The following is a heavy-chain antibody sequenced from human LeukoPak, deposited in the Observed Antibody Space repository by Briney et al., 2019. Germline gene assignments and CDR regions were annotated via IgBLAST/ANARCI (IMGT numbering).Heavy chain of an antibody. D-gene: IGHD2-15*01. Sequence: GGSLRLSCAASGFTFSSYAMHWVRQAPGKGLEWVAVISYDGSNKYYADSVKGRFTISRDNSKNTLYLQMNSLRAEDTTVYYCAREYCSGGSCLYFGYWGQGTLVTVSS. CDR2: ISYDGSNK. CDR1: GFTFSSYA. CDR3: AREYCSGGSCLYFGY. V-gene: IGHV3-30*04. J-gene: IGHJ4*02.